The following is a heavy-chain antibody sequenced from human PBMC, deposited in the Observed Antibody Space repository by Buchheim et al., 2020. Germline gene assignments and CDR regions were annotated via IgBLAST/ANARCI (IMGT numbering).Heavy chain of an antibody. CDR1: GVSISSTSY. J-gene: IGHJ4*02. D-gene: IGHD3-3*01. CDR3: ARPFRSGYWPFDS. Sequence: QVQLQESGPGLAKPSGTLSLTCAVSGVSISSTSYWSWVRQSPGKGLEWIGEIHHTGSTNYNPSLQSRVTISIDKSKNHYSLKVTSVTAADTAVYYCARPFRSGYWPFDSWGQGTL. V-gene: IGHV4-4*02. CDR2: IHHTGST.